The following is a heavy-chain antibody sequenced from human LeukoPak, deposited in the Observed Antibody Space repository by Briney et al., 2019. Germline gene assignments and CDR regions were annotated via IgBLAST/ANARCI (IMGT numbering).Heavy chain of an antibody. CDR2: INHSGST. J-gene: IGHJ6*02. V-gene: IGHV4-34*01. D-gene: IGHD2-2*01. CDR1: GGSFSGYY. Sequence: SETLSLTCAVYGGSFSGYYWSWIRQPPGKGLEWIGEINHSGSTNYNPSLKSRVTISVDTSKNQFSLKLSSVTAADTAVYYCAMLLGCSSTSCYDPDYYYYGMDVWGQGTTVTVSS. CDR3: AMLLGCSSTSCYDPDYYYYGMDV.